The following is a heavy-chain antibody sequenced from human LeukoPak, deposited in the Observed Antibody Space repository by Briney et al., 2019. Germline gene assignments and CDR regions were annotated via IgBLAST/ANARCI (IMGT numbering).Heavy chain of an antibody. V-gene: IGHV4-31*02. CDR3: SRGLDSRKLGY. Sequence: WIRQSPGKGLEWIGSIHPSGMLYNNPSLESRVTMSIDTSKNQFSLNLNSVTAADTAVYFCSRGLDSRKLGYWGQGTLVTVSS. D-gene: IGHD3-22*01. CDR2: IHPSGML. J-gene: IGHJ4*02.